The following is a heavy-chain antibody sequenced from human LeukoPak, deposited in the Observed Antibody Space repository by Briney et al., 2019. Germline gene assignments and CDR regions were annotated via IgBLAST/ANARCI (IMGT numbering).Heavy chain of an antibody. CDR3: ARYYYDSSGYYNWFDP. V-gene: IGHV3-53*01. D-gene: IGHD3-22*01. J-gene: IGHJ5*02. Sequence: PGGSLRLSCAASGFTFSSNYMSWVRQAPGKGLEWVSVIYSGGSTYYADSVKGRFTISRDNSKNTLYLQMNSLRAEDTAVYYCARYYYDSSGYYNWFDPWGQGTLVTVSS. CDR1: GFTFSSNY. CDR2: IYSGGST.